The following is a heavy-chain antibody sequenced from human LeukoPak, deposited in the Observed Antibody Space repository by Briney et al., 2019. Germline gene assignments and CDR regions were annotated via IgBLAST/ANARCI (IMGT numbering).Heavy chain of an antibody. D-gene: IGHD3-3*01. CDR1: GFTFSSYS. CDR3: ARVLFGVVIIPNWFAP. Sequence: GGSLRLSCAASGFTFSSYSMNWVRQAPGKGLEWVSSISSSSSYIYYADSVKGRFTISRDNAKNSLYLQMNSLRAEDTAVYHCARVLFGVVIIPNWFAPWGQGTLVTASS. J-gene: IGHJ5*02. V-gene: IGHV3-21*01. CDR2: ISSSSSYI.